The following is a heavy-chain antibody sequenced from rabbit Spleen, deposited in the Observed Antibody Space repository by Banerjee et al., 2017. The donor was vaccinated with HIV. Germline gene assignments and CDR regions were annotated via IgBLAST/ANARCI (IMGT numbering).Heavy chain of an antibody. CDR2: INTATGKP. D-gene: IGHD4-1*01. CDR3: AKYLAGAIVRNFYL. J-gene: IGHJ4*01. V-gene: IGHV1S45*01. CDR1: GFDFSRYYM. Sequence: QEQLVESGGGLVQPWGSLKLSCTASGFDFSRYYMSWFRQAPGKGLEWIVCINTATGKPDDATWAKGRFTISTTSSTTVTPQMTSLTAADTATYFCAKYLAGAIVRNFYLWGPGTLVTVS.